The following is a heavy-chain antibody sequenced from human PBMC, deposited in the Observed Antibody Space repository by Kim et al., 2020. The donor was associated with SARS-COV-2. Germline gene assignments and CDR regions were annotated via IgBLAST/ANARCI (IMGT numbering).Heavy chain of an antibody. J-gene: IGHJ6*02. CDR3: ARDTAGWTYLHSYGMDV. CDR1: GDSVSSNSAA. D-gene: IGHD1-26*01. V-gene: IGHV6-1*01. Sequence: SQTLSLTCAISGDSVSSNSAAWNWIRQSPSRGLEWLGRTYYRSKWYNDYAVSVKSRITINPDTSKNQFSLQLNSVTPEDTAVYYCARDTAGWTYLHSYGMDVWGQGTTVTVSS. CDR2: TYYRSKWYN.